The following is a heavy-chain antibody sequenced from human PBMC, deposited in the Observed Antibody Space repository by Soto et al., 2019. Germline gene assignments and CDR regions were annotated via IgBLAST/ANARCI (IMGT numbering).Heavy chain of an antibody. CDR1: GFTFSSYA. D-gene: IGHD6-19*01. Sequence: EVQLLESGGGLVQPGGSLRLSCAASGFTFSSYAMSWVRQAPGKGLEWVSAISGSGVSTYYADSVKGRFTISRYNSKNTLYLQSDSLRADDTAVYYCAGKAIIAVAGTGVNYWGQGNLVTVSS. CDR2: ISGSGVST. CDR3: AGKAIIAVAGTGVNY. V-gene: IGHV3-23*01. J-gene: IGHJ4*02.